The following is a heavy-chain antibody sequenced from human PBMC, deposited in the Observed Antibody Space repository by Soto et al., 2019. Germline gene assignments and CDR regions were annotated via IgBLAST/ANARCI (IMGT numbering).Heavy chain of an antibody. CDR3: AKDYSGSYGAFDY. Sequence: QVQLVESGGGVVQPGRSLRLSCAASGFTFSSYGMHWVRQAPGKGLEWVAVISYDGSNKYYADSVKGRFTISRDNSKNTLYLQMNSLRAEDTAVYYCAKDYSGSYGAFDYWGQGTLVTVSS. CDR1: GFTFSSYG. D-gene: IGHD1-26*01. J-gene: IGHJ4*02. CDR2: ISYDGSNK. V-gene: IGHV3-30*18.